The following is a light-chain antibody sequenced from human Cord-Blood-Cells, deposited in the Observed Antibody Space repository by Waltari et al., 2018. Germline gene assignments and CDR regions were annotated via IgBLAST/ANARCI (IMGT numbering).Light chain of an antibody. CDR1: SSAVGSYNL. Sequence: QSALTQPASVSGSPGQPITISCTGTSSAVGSYNLVSWYQQHPGKAPKLMIYEGSKRPSGVSNRFSGSKSGNTASLTISGLQAEDEADYYCCSYAGSSTNYVFGTGTKVTVL. CDR3: CSYAGSSTNYV. V-gene: IGLV2-23*01. J-gene: IGLJ1*01. CDR2: EGS.